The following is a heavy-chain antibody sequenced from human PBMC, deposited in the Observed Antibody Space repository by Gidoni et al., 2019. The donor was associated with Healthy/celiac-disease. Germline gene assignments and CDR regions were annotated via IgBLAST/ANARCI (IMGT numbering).Heavy chain of an antibody. CDR3: ARRGSFPPGAFDI. D-gene: IGHD6-13*01. J-gene: IGHJ3*02. CDR2: IGTAGDT. CDR1: GFPFSSYE. Sequence: EVQLVESGGGLVQPGGSLRLSCAASGFPFSSYEMNWVRQATGKGLDWVSAIGTAGDTYYPGSVKGRFTISRENAKNSLYLQMNSLRAEDTAVYYCARRGSFPPGAFDIWGQGTMVTVSS. V-gene: IGHV3-13*01.